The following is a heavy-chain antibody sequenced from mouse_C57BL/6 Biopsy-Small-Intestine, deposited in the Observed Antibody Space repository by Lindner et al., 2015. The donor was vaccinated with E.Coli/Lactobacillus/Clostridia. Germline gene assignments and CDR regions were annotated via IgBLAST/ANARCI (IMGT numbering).Heavy chain of an antibody. D-gene: IGHD1-1*01. J-gene: IGHJ4*01. CDR3: ARRGANYGTYYAMDY. CDR1: GFTFSDYG. V-gene: IGHV5-17*01. Sequence: VQLQESGGGLVKPGGSLKLSCAASGFTFSDYGMHWVRQAPEKGLEWVAYISSGSYTIYYADTVKGRFIISRDNAKSTLFLQMTSLRSEDTAMCYCARRGANYGTYYAMDYWGQGTSVTVSS. CDR2: ISSGSYTI.